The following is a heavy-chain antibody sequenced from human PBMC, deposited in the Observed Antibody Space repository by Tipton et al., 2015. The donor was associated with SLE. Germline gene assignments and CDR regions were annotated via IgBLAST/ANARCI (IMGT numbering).Heavy chain of an antibody. J-gene: IGHJ3*02. CDR2: ISSSRSYI. D-gene: IGHD3-3*01. CDR1: GFTFSSYS. V-gene: IGHV3-21*01. Sequence: SLRLSCAASGFTFSSYSMNWVRQAPGKGLEWVSSISSSRSYIYYADSVKGRFTISRDNAKNSLYLQMNSLRAEDTAVYYCARGPDFEGNAFDIWGQGTMVTVSS. CDR3: ARGPDFEGNAFDI.